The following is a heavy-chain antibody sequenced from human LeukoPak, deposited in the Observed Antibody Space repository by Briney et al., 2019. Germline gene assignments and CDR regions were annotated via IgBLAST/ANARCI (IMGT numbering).Heavy chain of an antibody. CDR2: ISAHNGNT. V-gene: IGHV1-18*01. J-gene: IGHJ4*02. CDR1: GYTFTSYG. CDR3: ARDREWLRLGGDFDY. Sequence: ASVKVSCKASGYTFTSYGISWVRQAPGQGLEWMGWISAHNGNTNYAQKLQGRVTMTTDTSTSTAYMELRSLRSDDTAVYYCARDREWLRLGGDFDYWGQGTLVTVSS. D-gene: IGHD5-12*01.